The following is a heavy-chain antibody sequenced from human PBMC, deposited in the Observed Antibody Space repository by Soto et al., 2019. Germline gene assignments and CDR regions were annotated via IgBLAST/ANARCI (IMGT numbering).Heavy chain of an antibody. V-gene: IGHV3-33*01. CDR3: ARNSPGGYCSSTSCRPSYGMDV. CDR1: GFTFSSYG. Sequence: SLRLSCAASGFTFSSYGMHWVRQAPGKGLEWVAVIWYDGSNKYYADPVKGRFTISRDNSKNTLYLQMNSLRAEDTAVYYCARNSPGGYCSSTSCRPSYGMDVWGQGTTVTVSS. D-gene: IGHD2-2*01. CDR2: IWYDGSNK. J-gene: IGHJ6*02.